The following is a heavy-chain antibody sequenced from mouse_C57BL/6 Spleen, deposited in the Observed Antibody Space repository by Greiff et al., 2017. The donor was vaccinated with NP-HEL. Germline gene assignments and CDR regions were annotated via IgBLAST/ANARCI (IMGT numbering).Heavy chain of an antibody. V-gene: IGHV5-4*01. CDR3: ARAEAYAMDY. Sequence: EVQLMESGGGLVKPGGSLKLSCAASGFTFSSYAMSWVRQTPEKRLEWVATISDGGSYTYYPDNVKGRFTISRDNAKNNLYLQMSHLKSEDTSMYYCARAEAYAMDYWGQGTSVTVAS. J-gene: IGHJ4*01. CDR2: ISDGGSYT. CDR1: GFTFSSYA.